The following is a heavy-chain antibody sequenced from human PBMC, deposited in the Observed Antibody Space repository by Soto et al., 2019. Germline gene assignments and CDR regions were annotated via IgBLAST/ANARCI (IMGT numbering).Heavy chain of an antibody. CDR1: GFTVSSTY. Sequence: PGGSLRLSCAASGFTVSSTYMYWVRQAPGKGLEWVSIIYAAGNTYYADAAKDRFTISRDKSKNTLYLRMSFLRAEDTAVYYCATRILVSGPLEHWGQGTLVTVSS. J-gene: IGHJ1*01. V-gene: IGHV3-53*01. CDR3: ATRILVSGPLEH. CDR2: IYAAGNT. D-gene: IGHD3-22*01.